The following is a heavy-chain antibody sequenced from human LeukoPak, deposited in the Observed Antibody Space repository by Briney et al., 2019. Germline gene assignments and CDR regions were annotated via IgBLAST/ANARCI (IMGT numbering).Heavy chain of an antibody. CDR1: VFTFSVYC. V-gene: IGHV3-74*01. D-gene: IGHD2-15*01. Sequence: PGGSLSLSCAVSVFTFSVYCMHGVRRAPGKGLLWGSRINSDISNTIYADSVKGRFTIGRDNAKNTLYLQMNSLRAEDTAVYYCARDLSHCSGGSCYSAHFDYWGLGTLVTVSS. CDR3: ARDLSHCSGGSCYSAHFDY. J-gene: IGHJ4*02. CDR2: INSDISNT.